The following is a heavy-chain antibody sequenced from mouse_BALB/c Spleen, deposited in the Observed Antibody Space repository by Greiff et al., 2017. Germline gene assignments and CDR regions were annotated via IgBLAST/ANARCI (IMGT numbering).Heavy chain of an antibody. CDR1: GYTFTSYW. Sequence: QVQLQQPGAELVKPGASVKLSCKASGYTFTSYWMHWVKQRPGQGLEWIGEINPSNGRTNYNEKFKSKATLTVDKSSSTAYMQLSSLTSEDSAVYYCARWGGSTMITTGAWFADWGQGTLVTVSA. CDR3: ARWGGSTMITTGAWFAD. J-gene: IGHJ3*01. CDR2: INPSNGRT. D-gene: IGHD2-4*01. V-gene: IGHV1S81*02.